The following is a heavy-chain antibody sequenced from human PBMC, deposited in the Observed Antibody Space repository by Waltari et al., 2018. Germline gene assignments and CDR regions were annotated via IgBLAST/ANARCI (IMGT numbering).Heavy chain of an antibody. J-gene: IGHJ5*02. CDR2: IKDDGSEK. CDR1: GFTVSSDW. Sequence: EVQLVESGGGLVQPGGSLTLSCAASGFTVSSDWMSWVRQAPGKGLEWVANIKDDGSEKYYVDSVKGRFTISRDNAKNSLFLQMNNLRVEDTAVYYCARDRRPDPWGQGTLVTVSS. V-gene: IGHV3-7*01. CDR3: ARDRRPDP.